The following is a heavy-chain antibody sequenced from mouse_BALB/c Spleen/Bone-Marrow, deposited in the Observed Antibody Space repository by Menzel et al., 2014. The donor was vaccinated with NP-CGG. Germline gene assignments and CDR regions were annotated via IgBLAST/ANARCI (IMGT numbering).Heavy chain of an antibody. J-gene: IGHJ3*01. Sequence: VQLQQSGAELAKPGASVKMSCKASGYTFTSYWMHWVKQRPGQGLEWIGYINPSTGCTEYNQKFKDKATLTADKSSSTAYMQLSSLTSEDSAVYYCVYGNYYLAYWGQGTLVTVSA. V-gene: IGHV1-7*01. CDR3: VYGNYYLAY. CDR1: GYTFTSYW. D-gene: IGHD2-1*01. CDR2: INPSTGCT.